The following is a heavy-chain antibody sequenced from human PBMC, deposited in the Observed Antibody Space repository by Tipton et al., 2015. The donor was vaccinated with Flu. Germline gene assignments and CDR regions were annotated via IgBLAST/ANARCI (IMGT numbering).Heavy chain of an antibody. CDR1: GFIFSSYG. Sequence: GSLRLSWAASGFIFSSYGMHWVRQAPGLGLEWVALISNDGSETYYADSVKGRFTISRDNSKNTLYLQMNNLRAEDTAVYYCARGFMSYYSDYWGQGTQVPVSS. CDR2: ISNDGSET. CDR3: ARGFMSYYSDY. D-gene: IGHD3-10*02. J-gene: IGHJ4*02. V-gene: IGHV3-30*02.